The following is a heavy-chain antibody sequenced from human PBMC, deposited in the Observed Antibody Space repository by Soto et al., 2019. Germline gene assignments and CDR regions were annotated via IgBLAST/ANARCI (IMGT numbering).Heavy chain of an antibody. J-gene: IGHJ4*02. V-gene: IGHV3-30*18. CDR3: AKEVFETGAPDY. CDR2: ISYDGSNK. CDR1: GFTFSSYG. Sequence: QVQLVESGGGVVQPGRSLRLSCAASGFTFSSYGMHWVRQAPGKGLEWVAVISYDGSNKYYADSVKGRFTISRDNSKNTLYLQMNSLRAEDTAVYYCAKEVFETGAPDYWGQGTLVTVSS. D-gene: IGHD1-26*01.